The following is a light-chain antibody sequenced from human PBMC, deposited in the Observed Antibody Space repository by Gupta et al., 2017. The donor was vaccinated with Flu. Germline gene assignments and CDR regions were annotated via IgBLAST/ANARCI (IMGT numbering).Light chain of an antibody. CDR3: QQYNNWPPIT. Sequence: SPGERATLSCRASQSVSSNLAWYQQKPGQAPRLLIYGASTRATGIPARFSGSGSGTEFTLTISSRQSEDFAVYYCQQYNNWPPITFGGGTKVEIK. CDR1: QSVSSN. CDR2: GAS. V-gene: IGKV3-15*01. J-gene: IGKJ4*01.